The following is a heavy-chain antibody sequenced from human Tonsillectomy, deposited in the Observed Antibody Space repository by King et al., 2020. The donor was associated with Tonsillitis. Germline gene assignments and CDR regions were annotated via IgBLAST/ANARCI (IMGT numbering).Heavy chain of an antibody. J-gene: IGHJ4*02. D-gene: IGHD3-10*01. CDR1: GFTFSNFD. CDR3: ASGRWFGQQLPLGYYWFDY. CDR2: ICGTDGFT. V-gene: IGHV3-23*04. Sequence: VQLVESGGGLVQPGGSLRLSCAASGFTFSNFDMSWGRQAPGKGLGWGAIICGTDGFTYYADSVKGRFTISRDSSKKTVSLQMNSLRAEASAIYYCASGRWFGQQLPLGYYWFDYWGQGTLVSVSS.